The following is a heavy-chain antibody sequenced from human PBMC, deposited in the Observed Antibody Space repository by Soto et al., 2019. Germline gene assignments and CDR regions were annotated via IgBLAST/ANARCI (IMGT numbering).Heavy chain of an antibody. CDR1: GFAISRGYY. V-gene: IGHV4-38-2*02. CDR3: AREKVGTTFFDN. D-gene: IGHD1-1*01. CDR2: IYPSVSS. J-gene: IGHJ4*02. Sequence: SETLSLTCNVSGFAISRGYYWSWVRQTPGKGLEWIGSIYPSVSSYHNPSLETRLTLSIDTSKNQFTLKLASVTAADTALYHCAREKVGTTFFDNWGQGTQVTVSS.